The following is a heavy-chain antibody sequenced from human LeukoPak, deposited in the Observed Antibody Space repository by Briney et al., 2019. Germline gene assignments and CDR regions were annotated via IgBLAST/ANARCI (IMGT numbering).Heavy chain of an antibody. V-gene: IGHV3-53*04. CDR3: ARVTTDYYYYGMDV. CDR2: IYSGGST. CDR1: GFTVSSNY. D-gene: IGHD4-17*01. J-gene: IGHJ6*02. Sequence: GGFLRLSCAASGFTVSSNYMSWVRQAPGKGLEWVSVIYSGGSTYYADSVKGRFTISRHNSKNTLYLQMNSLRAEDTAVYYCARVTTDYYYYGMDVWGQGTTVTVSS.